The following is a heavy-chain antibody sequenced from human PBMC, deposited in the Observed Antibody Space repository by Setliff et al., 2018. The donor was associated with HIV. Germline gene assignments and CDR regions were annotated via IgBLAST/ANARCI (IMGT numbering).Heavy chain of an antibody. CDR2: SYYSGST. J-gene: IGHJ4*02. CDR3: ATDTAMLQEGTEF. D-gene: IGHD5-18*01. V-gene: IGHV4-39*01. CDR1: GGSISGSNYY. Sequence: ETLSLTCTVSGGSISGSNYYWAWIRQPPGKGLEWIGSSYYSGSTYYNPSLKSRVTISVDTSKNQFSLKLSSVTAADTAIYYCATDTAMLQEGTEFWGQGTLVTVSS.